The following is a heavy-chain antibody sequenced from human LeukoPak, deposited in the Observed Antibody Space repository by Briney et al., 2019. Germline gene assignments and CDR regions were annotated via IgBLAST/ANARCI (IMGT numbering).Heavy chain of an antibody. CDR1: GDSVSSNSAA. Sequence: SQTLSLTCAISGDSVSSNSAAWNWIRQSPSRGLEWLGRTYYRSKWYNDYAVSVKSRITINPDTSKNQFSLQLNSVTPEDTAVYYCARQVGSGSYYYYYYYMDVWGKGTTVTISS. D-gene: IGHD3-10*01. CDR2: TYYRSKWYN. J-gene: IGHJ6*03. V-gene: IGHV6-1*01. CDR3: ARQVGSGSYYYYYYYMDV.